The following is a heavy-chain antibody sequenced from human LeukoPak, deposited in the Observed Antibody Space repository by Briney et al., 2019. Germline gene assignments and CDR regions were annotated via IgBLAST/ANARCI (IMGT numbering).Heavy chain of an antibody. V-gene: IGHV3-23*01. CDR2: ISGSGGST. CDR1: GFTFSSYA. D-gene: IGHD3-10*01. Sequence: GGSLRLSCAASGFTFSSYAMSWVRQAPGKGLEWVSAISGSGGSTYYADSVKGRFTISGDNSKNTLYLQMNSLRAEDTAVYYCAKTIVWFHGMDVWGQGTTVTVSS. J-gene: IGHJ6*02. CDR3: AKTIVWFHGMDV.